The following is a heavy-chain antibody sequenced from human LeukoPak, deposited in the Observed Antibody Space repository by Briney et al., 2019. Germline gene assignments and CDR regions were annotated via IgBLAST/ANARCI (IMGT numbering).Heavy chain of an antibody. CDR2: INHSGST. Sequence: SETLSLTCAVYGGSFSGYYWSWIRQPPGKGLEWIGEINHSGSTNHNPSLKSRVTISVDTSKNQFSLKLSSVTAADTAVYYCARSYCSSTSCYVGWFDPWGQGTLVTVSS. J-gene: IGHJ5*02. D-gene: IGHD2-2*01. CDR3: ARSYCSSTSCYVGWFDP. V-gene: IGHV4-34*01. CDR1: GGSFSGYY.